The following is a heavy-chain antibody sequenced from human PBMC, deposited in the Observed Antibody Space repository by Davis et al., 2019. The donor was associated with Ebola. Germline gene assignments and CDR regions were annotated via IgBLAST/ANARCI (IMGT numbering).Heavy chain of an antibody. J-gene: IGHJ4*02. CDR3: AKGDSYYYGSGSYPFDY. CDR2: INPNSGGT. Sequence: AASVKVSCKASGYTFTGYYMHWVRQAPGQGLEWMGWINPNSGGTNYAQKLQGRVTMTTDTSTSTAYMELRSLRSDDTAVYYCAKGDSYYYGSGSYPFDYWGQGTLVTVSS. D-gene: IGHD3-10*01. CDR1: GYTFTGYY. V-gene: IGHV1-2*02.